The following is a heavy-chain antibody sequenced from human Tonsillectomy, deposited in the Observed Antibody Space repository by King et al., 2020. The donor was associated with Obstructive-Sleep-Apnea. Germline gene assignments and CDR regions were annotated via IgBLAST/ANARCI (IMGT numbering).Heavy chain of an antibody. CDR1: GGSISSYY. CDR3: ARDMNVAAAGTGAFDI. V-gene: IGHV4-59*01. J-gene: IGHJ3*02. CDR2: IYYSGST. D-gene: IGHD6-13*01. Sequence: VQLQESGPGLVKPSETLSLTCTVSGGSISSYYWSWIRQPPGKGLEWIGYIYYSGSTDYNPSLKSRVTISVDTSKNQFSLKLSSVTAADTAVYYCARDMNVAAAGTGAFDIWGQGTMVTVSS.